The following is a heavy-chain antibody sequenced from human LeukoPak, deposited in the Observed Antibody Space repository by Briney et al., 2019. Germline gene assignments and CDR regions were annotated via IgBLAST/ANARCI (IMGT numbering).Heavy chain of an antibody. J-gene: IGHJ4*02. D-gene: IGHD2-2*01. CDR3: ARDDCSSTSCYLYYFDY. V-gene: IGHV1-18*01. CDR1: GYTFTSYG. Sequence: ASVKVSCKASGYTFTSYGLSWVRQAPGQGLEWMGWISAYNGNTNYAQKLQGRVTMTTDTSTSTAYMELRSLRSDDTAVYYCARDDCSSTSCYLYYFDYWGQGTLVTVSS. CDR2: ISAYNGNT.